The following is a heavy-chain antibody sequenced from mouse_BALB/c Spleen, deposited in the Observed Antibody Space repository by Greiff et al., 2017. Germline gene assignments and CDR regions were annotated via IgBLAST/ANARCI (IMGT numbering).Heavy chain of an antibody. V-gene: IGHV1-69*02. CDR3: ARWDGVFDY. D-gene: IGHD4-1*01. CDR2: IDPSDSYT. CDR1: GYTFTSYW. J-gene: IGHJ2*01. Sequence: VQLQQPGAELVKPGASVKLSCKASGYTFTSYWMQWVKQRPGQGLEWIGEIDPSDSYTNYNQKFKGKATLTVDKSSSTAYMQLSSLTSEDSAVYYCARWDGVFDYWGQGTTLTVSS.